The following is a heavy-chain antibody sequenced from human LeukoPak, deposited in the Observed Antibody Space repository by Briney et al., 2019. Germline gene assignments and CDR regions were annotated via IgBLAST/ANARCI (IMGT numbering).Heavy chain of an antibody. D-gene: IGHD3-3*01. V-gene: IGHV3-30*18. CDR2: ISYDGSNK. Sequence: GRSLRLSCAASGFSLSSYGMHWVRQAPGKGLEWVAVISYDGSNKYYADSVKGRFTISRDNSKNTLYLRMNSLRAEDTAVYYCAKDGDPVHYWGQGTLVTVSS. CDR3: AKDGDPVHY. CDR1: GFSLSSYG. J-gene: IGHJ4*02.